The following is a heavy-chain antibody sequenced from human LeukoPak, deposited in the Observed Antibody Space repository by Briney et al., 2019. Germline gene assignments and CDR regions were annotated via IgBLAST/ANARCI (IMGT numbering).Heavy chain of an antibody. CDR2: ISGSGGST. J-gene: IGHJ4*02. D-gene: IGHD6-19*01. V-gene: IGHV3-23*01. CDR1: GFTFSSYA. Sequence: GGFLRLSCAASGFTFSSYAMSWVRQAPGKGLEWVSAISGSGGSTYYADSVKGRFTISRDNSKNTLYLQMNSLRAEDTAVYYCAKATGIAVAVAVDYWGQGTLVTVSS. CDR3: AKATGIAVAVAVDY.